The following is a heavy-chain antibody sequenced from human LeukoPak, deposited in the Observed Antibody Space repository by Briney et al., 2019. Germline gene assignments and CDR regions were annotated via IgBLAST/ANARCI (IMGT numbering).Heavy chain of an antibody. J-gene: IGHJ4*02. CDR3: ARDGWPVFDY. D-gene: IGHD6-19*01. Sequence: PSQTLSLTCAISGDSVSSYTAAWNWIRQSPSRGLEWLGRTFYRSKWYHDYAVSVKSRITINPDTSKNQFSLQLNSVTPEDTAVYYCARDGWPVFDYWGQGTLVTVSS. CDR2: TFYRSKWYH. V-gene: IGHV6-1*01. CDR1: GDSVSSYTAA.